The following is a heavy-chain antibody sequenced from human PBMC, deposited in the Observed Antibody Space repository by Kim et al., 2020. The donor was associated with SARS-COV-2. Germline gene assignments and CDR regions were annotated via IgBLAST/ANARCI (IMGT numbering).Heavy chain of an antibody. J-gene: IGHJ4*02. CDR1: GYTFTSYG. V-gene: IGHV1-18*01. Sequence: ASVKVSCKASGYTFTSYGISWVRQAPGQGLEWMGWISAYNGNTNYAQKLQGRVTMTTDTSTSTAYMELRSLRSDDTAVYYCARVPEPYYDFWSGYYPPFDYWGQGTLVTVSS. CDR3: ARVPEPYYDFWSGYYPPFDY. CDR2: ISAYNGNT. D-gene: IGHD3-3*01.